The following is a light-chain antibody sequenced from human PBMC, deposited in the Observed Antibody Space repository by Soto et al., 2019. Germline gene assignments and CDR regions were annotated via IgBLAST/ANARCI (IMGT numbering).Light chain of an antibody. Sequence: QSVLTQPASVSGSPGQSITISCTGTSSDVGGYNYVSWYQQHPGKAPKLMICDVSNRPSGVSNRFSGSKSGNTASLTISGLQAEDEADYYCSSYTSSSTLYVFRSGTKLTVL. J-gene: IGLJ1*01. CDR1: SSDVGGYNY. CDR3: SSYTSSSTLYV. CDR2: DVS. V-gene: IGLV2-14*01.